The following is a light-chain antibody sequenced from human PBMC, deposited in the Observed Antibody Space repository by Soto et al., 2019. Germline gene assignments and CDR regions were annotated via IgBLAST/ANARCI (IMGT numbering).Light chain of an antibody. Sequence: EIVMTQSPATLYVSPGGRVTLSCRASQSISSNLAWYQQKPGPAPRLLIYGASNRATGIPARFSGSGAGTELTLTISSLQSEDCALYYCQQYNNWPGWAFGQGTKVEIK. CDR2: GAS. CDR1: QSISSN. CDR3: QQYNNWPGWA. J-gene: IGKJ1*01. V-gene: IGKV3-15*01.